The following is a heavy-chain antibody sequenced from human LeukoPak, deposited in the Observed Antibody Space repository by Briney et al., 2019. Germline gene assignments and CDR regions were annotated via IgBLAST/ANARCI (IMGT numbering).Heavy chain of an antibody. CDR2: IYYSGST. D-gene: IGHD2-15*01. Sequence: SETLSLTCTVSGASISNYYWTWVRQPPGKGLEWIGYIYYSGSTNYNTSLKSRATMSVDTSKNQFSLKVTSVTAADTAVYYCAREPDCSGGSCYPDYWGQGTLVTVSS. CDR3: AREPDCSGGSCYPDY. CDR1: GASISNYY. V-gene: IGHV4-59*01. J-gene: IGHJ4*02.